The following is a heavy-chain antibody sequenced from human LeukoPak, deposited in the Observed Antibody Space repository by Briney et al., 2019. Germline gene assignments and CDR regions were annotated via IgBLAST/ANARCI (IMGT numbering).Heavy chain of an antibody. CDR2: IYTRGST. J-gene: IGHJ4*02. V-gene: IGHV4-61*02. CDR1: GGSISSGSYY. CDR3: ARESGVGVTVGFDY. D-gene: IGHD1-26*01. Sequence: PSQTLSLTSTLSGGSISSGSYYWTWLRQPAGKGLELIGRIYTRGSTNYNPSLKSRVTISVDTSKNQFSLKLSSVTAADTAVYYCARESGVGVTVGFDYWGQGTLVPVSS.